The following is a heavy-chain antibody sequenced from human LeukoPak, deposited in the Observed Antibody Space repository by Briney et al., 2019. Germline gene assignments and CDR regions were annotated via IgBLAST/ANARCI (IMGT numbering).Heavy chain of an antibody. CDR1: GFTFDDYG. V-gene: IGHV3-21*01. J-gene: IGHJ3*02. CDR3: ARGFVDTAMVPPGDDAFDI. Sequence: PGGSLRLSCAASGFTFDDYGTSWVRQAPGKGLEWVSSISSSSSYIYYADSVKGRFTISRDNAKNSLYLQMNSLRAEDTAVYYCARGFVDTAMVPPGDDAFDIWGQGTMVTVSS. CDR2: ISSSSSYI. D-gene: IGHD5-18*01.